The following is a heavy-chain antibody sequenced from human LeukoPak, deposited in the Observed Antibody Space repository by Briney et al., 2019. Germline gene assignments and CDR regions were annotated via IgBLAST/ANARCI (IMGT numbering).Heavy chain of an antibody. D-gene: IGHD1-20*01. CDR3: ARDNFAAWRVFDY. Sequence: PSETLSLTCTVSGGSISSGGYYWTWVRQHPGKGLEWIGYIHHSGSTYYSPSLKSRVTILVDTSKNQFSLKLNSVTAADTAVYYCARDNFAAWRVFDYWGQGILVTVSS. V-gene: IGHV4-31*03. CDR2: IHHSGST. J-gene: IGHJ4*02. CDR1: GGSISSGGYY.